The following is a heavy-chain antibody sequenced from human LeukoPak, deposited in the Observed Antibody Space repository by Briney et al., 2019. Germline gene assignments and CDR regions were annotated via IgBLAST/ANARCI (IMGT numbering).Heavy chain of an antibody. V-gene: IGHV4-31*03. CDR1: SGSISSGGYY. D-gene: IGHD3-10*01. Sequence: SETLSLTCTVSSGSISSGGYYWSWIRQHPGKGLEWIGYIYYSGSTYYNPSLKSRVTISVDTSKNQFSLKLSSVTAADTAVYYCARAAWFGELLAAFDIWGQGTMVTVSS. CDR3: ARAAWFGELLAAFDI. CDR2: IYYSGST. J-gene: IGHJ3*02.